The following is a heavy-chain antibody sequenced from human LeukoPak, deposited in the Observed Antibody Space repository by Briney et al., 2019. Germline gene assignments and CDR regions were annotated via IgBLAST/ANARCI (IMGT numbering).Heavy chain of an antibody. D-gene: IGHD3-10*01. CDR2: ISAYNGNT. Sequence: ASVKVSCKASGYTFNSYGISWVRQAPGQGLEWMGWISAYNGNTNYAQKLQGRVTMTTDTSTSTAYMELRSLRSDDTAVYYCARDPPTYYYGSGSSNWFDPWGQGTLVTVSS. CDR3: ARDPPTYYYGSGSSNWFDP. CDR1: GYTFNSYG. V-gene: IGHV1-18*01. J-gene: IGHJ5*02.